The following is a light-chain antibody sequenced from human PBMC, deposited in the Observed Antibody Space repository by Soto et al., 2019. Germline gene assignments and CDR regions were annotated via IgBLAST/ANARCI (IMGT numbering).Light chain of an antibody. CDR3: QRANSFPFT. J-gene: IGKJ3*01. CDR2: AAS. Sequence: DIQMTQSPSSVSASVGDRVTITCRASQGINSWLAWYQQKPGKAPKLLIYAASSLQSGVPLRFSGSGSGTDFTLTISSLQPEDFATYYCQRANSFPFTFGPGTTVDIK. CDR1: QGINSW. V-gene: IGKV1-12*01.